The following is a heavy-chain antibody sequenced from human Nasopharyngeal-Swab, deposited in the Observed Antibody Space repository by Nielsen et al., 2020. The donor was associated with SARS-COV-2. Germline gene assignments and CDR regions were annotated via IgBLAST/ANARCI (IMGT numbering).Heavy chain of an antibody. J-gene: IGHJ6*03. Sequence: WVRQAPGQRLEWMGWINLGNGDTRYSQNFQGRVTITRDTSASTAYMELSSLRSEDTAVYYCARGRGYYGSGGYYYYMDVWGKGTTVTVSS. CDR2: INLGNGDT. CDR3: ARGRGYYGSGGYYYYMDV. D-gene: IGHD3-10*01. V-gene: IGHV1-3*01.